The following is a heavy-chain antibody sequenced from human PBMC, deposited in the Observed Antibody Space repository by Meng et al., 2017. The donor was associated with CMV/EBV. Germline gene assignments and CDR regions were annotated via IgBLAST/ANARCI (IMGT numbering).Heavy chain of an antibody. Sequence: SETLSLTCAVYGGSFSGYYWSGIRQPPGKGLEWIGEINHSGSTNYNPSLKSRVTISVDTSKNQFSLKLSSVTAADTAVYYCASRKTIGYCSGGSCYRRVYYYGMDVWGQGTTVTVSS. D-gene: IGHD2-15*01. CDR2: INHSGST. CDR1: GGSFSGYY. V-gene: IGHV4-34*01. J-gene: IGHJ6*02. CDR3: ASRKTIGYCSGGSCYRRVYYYGMDV.